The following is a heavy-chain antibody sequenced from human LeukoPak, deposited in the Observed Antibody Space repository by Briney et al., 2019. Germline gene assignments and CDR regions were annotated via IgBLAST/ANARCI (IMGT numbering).Heavy chain of an antibody. CDR2: IYTSGSI. CDR1: GGSIRNYF. D-gene: IGHD4-23*01. V-gene: IGHV4-4*07. Sequence: PSETLSLTCSVSGGSIRNYFWSWIRQPAGKGLEWIGRIYTSGSIDYKPSLRSRVTMSVDTSRNQFSLKLTSVTAADTAVYYCGRVARGGQTGYNFDNWGQGTLVTVSS. J-gene: IGHJ4*02. CDR3: GRVARGGQTGYNFDN.